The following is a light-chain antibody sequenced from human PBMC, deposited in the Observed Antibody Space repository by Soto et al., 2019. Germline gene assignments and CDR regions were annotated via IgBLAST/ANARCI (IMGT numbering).Light chain of an antibody. V-gene: IGLV2-14*01. CDR3: ASYTRTTTLV. CDR2: DVN. CDR1: ISDIGGYNF. J-gene: IGLJ2*01. Sequence: QSALTQPASVSGSPGQSITISCNGTISDIGGYNFISWYQHHPGKAPKLVIYDVNNRPSGISYRFSGSKSGNTASLTISGLQAEDEADYYCASYTRTTTLVFGGGTQLTVL.